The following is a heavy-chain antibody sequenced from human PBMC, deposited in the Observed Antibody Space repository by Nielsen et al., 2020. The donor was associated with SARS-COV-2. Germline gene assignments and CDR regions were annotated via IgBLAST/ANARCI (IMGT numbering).Heavy chain of an antibody. CDR1: GGSISSGDYY. CDR3: ASIVGATMVFGY. Sequence: SETLSLTCTVSGGSISSGDYYWSWIRQPPGKGLEWIGYIYYSGSTYYNPSLKSRVTISVDTSKNQFSLKLSSATAADTAVYYCASIVGATMVFGYWGQGTLVTVSS. V-gene: IGHV4-30-4*01. D-gene: IGHD1-26*01. J-gene: IGHJ4*02. CDR2: IYYSGST.